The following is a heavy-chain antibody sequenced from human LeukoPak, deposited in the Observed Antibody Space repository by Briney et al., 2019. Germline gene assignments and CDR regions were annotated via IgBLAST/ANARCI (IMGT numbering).Heavy chain of an antibody. D-gene: IGHD2-2*02. CDR3: ARGGIRYCSSTSCYTGWFDP. CDR1: GYTFTSYY. CDR2: INPSGGST. J-gene: IGHJ5*02. Sequence: ASVKVSCKASGYTFTSYYMHWVRQAPGQGLEWMGIINPSGGSTSYAQKFQGRVTMTRDTSTSTVYMELSSLRSEDTAVYYCARGGIRYCSSTSCYTGWFDPWGRGTLVTVSS. V-gene: IGHV1-46*01.